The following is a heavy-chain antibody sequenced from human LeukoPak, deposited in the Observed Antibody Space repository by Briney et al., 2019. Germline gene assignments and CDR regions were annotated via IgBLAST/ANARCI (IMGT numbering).Heavy chain of an antibody. CDR2: IYYSGST. J-gene: IGHJ4*02. V-gene: IGHV4-30-4*01. D-gene: IGHD5-18*01. CDR3: ARRGYSYGYVVDY. Sequence: PSETLSLTCTVSGGSISSGDYYWSWIRQPPGKGLEWIGYIYYSGSTYYNPSLKSRVTISVDTSKNQFSLKLSSVTAADTAVYYCARRGYSYGYVVDYWGQGTLVTVSS. CDR1: GGSISSGDYY.